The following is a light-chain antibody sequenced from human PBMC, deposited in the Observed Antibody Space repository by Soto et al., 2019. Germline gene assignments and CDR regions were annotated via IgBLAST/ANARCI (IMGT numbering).Light chain of an antibody. CDR1: QXLITI. CDR2: GAS. V-gene: IGKV3-20*01. CDR3: QQYGSSGT. Sequence: EVVMTQSPGTLSVSPGGRATLSCRARQXLITILYWYQQKPGQATRPLFYGASNRATGIPDIFSGSGSGTDFTITISRLEPEDVEVYYCQQYGSSGTFGQGTKVDIK. J-gene: IGKJ1*01.